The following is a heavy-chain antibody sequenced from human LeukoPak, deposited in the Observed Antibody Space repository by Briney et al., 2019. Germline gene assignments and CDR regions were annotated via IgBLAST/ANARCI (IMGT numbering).Heavy chain of an antibody. CDR1: GCTFSSYA. Sequence: GASVKVSCKASGCTFSSYAISWVRQAPGQGLEWMGGIIPIFGTANYAQKFQGRVTITADESTSTAYMELRSMRSEDTAVYYCARGARRPRDYDYVWGSYRPYYFDYWGQGTLVTVSS. CDR2: IIPIFGTA. CDR3: ARGARRPRDYDYVWGSYRPYYFDY. D-gene: IGHD3-16*02. V-gene: IGHV1-69*13. J-gene: IGHJ4*02.